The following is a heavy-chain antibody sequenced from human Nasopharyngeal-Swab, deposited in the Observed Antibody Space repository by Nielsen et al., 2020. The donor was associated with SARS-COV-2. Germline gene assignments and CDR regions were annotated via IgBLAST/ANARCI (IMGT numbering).Heavy chain of an antibody. Sequence: GESLKISCAASGFTFSSYSMNWVRQAPGKGLEWVSSISSSSSYIYYADSVKGRFTISRDNAKNPLYLQMNSLRAEDTAVYYCARDPTSTNIVVVPATNKGAFDIWGQGTMVTVSS. CDR3: ARDPTSTNIVVVPATNKGAFDI. V-gene: IGHV3-21*01. CDR2: ISSSSSYI. J-gene: IGHJ3*02. CDR1: GFTFSSYS. D-gene: IGHD2-2*01.